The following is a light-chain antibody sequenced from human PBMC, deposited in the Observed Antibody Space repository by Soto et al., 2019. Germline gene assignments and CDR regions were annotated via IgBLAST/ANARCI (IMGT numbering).Light chain of an antibody. J-gene: IGLJ2*01. CDR1: SSDVGDYNY. CDR2: DVS. CDR3: SSYTSSSTPVV. Sequence: QSALTQPASVSGSPGQSITISCTGTSSDVGDYNYVSWYQQHPGKAPKLKIYDVSNRPSGVSNRFSGSKSGNTASLTISGLQAEDEADYYCSSYTSSSTPVVFGGGTKLTVL. V-gene: IGLV2-14*01.